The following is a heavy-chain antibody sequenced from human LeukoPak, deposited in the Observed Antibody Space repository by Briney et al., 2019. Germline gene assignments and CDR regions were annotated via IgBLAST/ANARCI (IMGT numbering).Heavy chain of an antibody. Sequence: GSSVKVSCKASGYTFTSYGINWVRQATGQGLEWMGWMNPNSGNTGYAQKFQGRVTITRNTSISTAYMELSSLRSEDTAVYYCARAGGRYYYDSSGYRPFDYWGQGTLVTVSS. CDR2: MNPNSGNT. D-gene: IGHD3-22*01. V-gene: IGHV1-8*03. CDR1: GYTFTSYG. J-gene: IGHJ4*02. CDR3: ARAGGRYYYDSSGYRPFDY.